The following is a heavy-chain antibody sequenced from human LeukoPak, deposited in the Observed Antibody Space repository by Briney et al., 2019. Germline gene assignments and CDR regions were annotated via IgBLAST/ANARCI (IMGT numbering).Heavy chain of an antibody. Sequence: SETLSLTCTVSGGSISSSSYYWGWIRQPPGKGLEWIGSIYYSGSTYYNPSLKSRVTISVDTSKNQFSLKLSSVTAADTAVYYCARTDGGYSYGFDAFNIWGQGTMVAVSS. CDR2: IYYSGST. D-gene: IGHD5-18*01. CDR1: GGSISSSSYY. CDR3: ARTDGGYSYGFDAFNI. J-gene: IGHJ3*02. V-gene: IGHV4-39*01.